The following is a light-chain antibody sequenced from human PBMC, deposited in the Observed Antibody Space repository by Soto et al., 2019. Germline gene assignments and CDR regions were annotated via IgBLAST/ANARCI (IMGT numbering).Light chain of an antibody. V-gene: IGKV1-39*01. Sequence: DIQMTQSPSSLSASVGDRVTISCRASQSISRYLNWYQQKPGEAPKLLIYAASNLQSGVPSRFSGSGSGTDFTLTISSLQPEDFATYYWQQSYNTTRTFGLGSQVDIX. CDR2: AAS. J-gene: IGKJ1*01. CDR3: QQSYNTTRT. CDR1: QSISRY.